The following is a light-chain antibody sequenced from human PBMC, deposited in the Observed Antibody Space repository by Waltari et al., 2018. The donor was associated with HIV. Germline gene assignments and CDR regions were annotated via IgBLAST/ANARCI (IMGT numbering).Light chain of an antibody. CDR2: GAS. CDR1: QIVGGNS. V-gene: IGKV3-20*01. J-gene: IGKJ2*01. Sequence: EIVLTQSPGTLSLSPGDRATLSCRASQIVGGNSLAWYQQTPGQAPRLLIYGASSRATGIPDRFSGTGSGTHFTLAIRRLEPQDFAVYYCQQFGTSPYTFGQGTKLVI. CDR3: QQFGTSPYT.